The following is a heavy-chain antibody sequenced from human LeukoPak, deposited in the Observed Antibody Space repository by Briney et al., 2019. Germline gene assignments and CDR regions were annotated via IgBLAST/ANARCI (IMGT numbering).Heavy chain of an antibody. CDR2: ISYDGSNK. V-gene: IGHV3-30*18. J-gene: IGHJ4*02. CDR1: GFTFSSHW. Sequence: GGSLRLSCAASGFTFSSHWMSWVRQAPGKGLEWVAVISYDGSNKYYADSVKGRFTISRDNSKNTVYLQMNSLRAEDTAMYYCAKEVATISFFDHWGQGTLVTVSS. CDR3: AKEVATISFFDH. D-gene: IGHD5-24*01.